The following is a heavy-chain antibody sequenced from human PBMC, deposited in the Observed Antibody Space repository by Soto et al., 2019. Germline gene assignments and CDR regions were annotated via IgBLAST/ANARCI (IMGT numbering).Heavy chain of an antibody. Sequence: ASVKVSCKASGCTFSSYAISWVRQAPGQGLEWMGGIIPIFGTANYAQKFQGRVTITADESTSTAYMELSSLRSEDTAVYYCARDRYSGHDPVDYWGQGTLVTF. CDR2: IIPIFGTA. D-gene: IGHD5-12*01. CDR3: ARDRYSGHDPVDY. CDR1: GCTFSSYA. J-gene: IGHJ4*02. V-gene: IGHV1-69*13.